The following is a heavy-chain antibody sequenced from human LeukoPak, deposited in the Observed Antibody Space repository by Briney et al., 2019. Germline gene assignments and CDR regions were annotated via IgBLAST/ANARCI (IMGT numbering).Heavy chain of an antibody. Sequence: GGSLRLSCAASGFTFSNYVMSWVRQAPGKGLEWVSVIYSGGSTYYADSVKGRFTISRDNSKNTLYLQMNSLRAEDTAVYYCAAGRIVVVTAAIRDYFDYWGQGTLVTVSS. V-gene: IGHV3-66*01. D-gene: IGHD2-21*02. CDR3: AAGRIVVVTAAIRDYFDY. J-gene: IGHJ4*02. CDR1: GFTFSNYV. CDR2: IYSGGST.